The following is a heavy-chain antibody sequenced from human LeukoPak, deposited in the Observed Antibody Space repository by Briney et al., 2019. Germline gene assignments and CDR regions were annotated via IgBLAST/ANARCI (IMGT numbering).Heavy chain of an antibody. V-gene: IGHV4-59*01. CDR3: ARATYYYDSSGYNHAFDI. CDR2: ICYSGST. CDR1: GGSISSYY. D-gene: IGHD3-22*01. J-gene: IGHJ3*02. Sequence: SETLSLTCTVSGGSISSYYWSWIRQPPGRGLEWIGYICYSGSTNYNPSLKSRVTISVDTSKNQFSLKLSSVTAADTAVYYCARATYYYDSSGYNHAFDIWGQGTMVTVSS.